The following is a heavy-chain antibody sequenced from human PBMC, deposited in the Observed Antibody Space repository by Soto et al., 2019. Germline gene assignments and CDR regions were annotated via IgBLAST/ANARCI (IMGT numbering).Heavy chain of an antibody. CDR2: IIPILGIA. Sequence: ASVKVSCKASGGTFSSYAISWVRHAPGQGLEWMGGIIPILGIANYAQKFQGRVTITADKSTSTAYMELSSLRSEDTAVYYCARTESYGSGSYYDYWGQGTLVTVSS. V-gene: IGHV1-69*10. J-gene: IGHJ4*02. CDR3: ARTESYGSGSYYDY. D-gene: IGHD3-10*01. CDR1: GGTFSSYA.